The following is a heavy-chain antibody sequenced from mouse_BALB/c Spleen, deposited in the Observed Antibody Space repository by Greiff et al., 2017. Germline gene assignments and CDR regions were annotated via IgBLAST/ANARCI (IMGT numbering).Heavy chain of an antibody. Sequence: VHLVESGPELVKPGASVKISCKASGYTFTDYYINWVKQKPGQGLEWIGWIYPGSGNTKYNEKFKGKATLTVDTSSSTAYMQLSSLTSEDTAVYFCARWDYYGSSWFDYWGQGTTLTVSS. J-gene: IGHJ2*01. D-gene: IGHD1-1*01. CDR2: IYPGSGNT. CDR1: GYTFTDYY. V-gene: IGHV1-84*02. CDR3: ARWDYYGSSWFDY.